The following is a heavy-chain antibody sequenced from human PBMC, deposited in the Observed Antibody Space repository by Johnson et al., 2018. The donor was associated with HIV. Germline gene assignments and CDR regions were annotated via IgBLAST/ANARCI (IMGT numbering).Heavy chain of an antibody. CDR3: ARSGNRQWLVRGAFDI. J-gene: IGHJ3*02. Sequence: QVQLVESGGGVVQPGGSLRLSCAASGFTFSSYGMHWVRQAPGKWLEWVAFIRYDGSNQYYADSVRGRFIISRDNSKNTLYLQMNSLSAEDTAVYYCARSGNRQWLVRGAFDIWGQGTMVTVSS. V-gene: IGHV3-30*02. CDR1: GFTFSSYG. CDR2: IRYDGSNQ. D-gene: IGHD6-19*01.